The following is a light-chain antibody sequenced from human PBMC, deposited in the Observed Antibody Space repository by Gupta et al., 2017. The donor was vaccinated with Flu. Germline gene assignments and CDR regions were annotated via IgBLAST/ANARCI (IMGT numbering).Light chain of an antibody. CDR1: NSDVGGYNY. J-gene: IGLJ1*01. Sequence: QSALTQPRSVSGSPGPSVAISCTGTNSDVGGYNYVSWYQQHPGKAPKLIIFDVTKRPSGVPERFSGSTSGNTASLTISGLQTEDEADYYCCSYAGSYTYVFGTGTQVTVL. CDR3: CSYAGSYTYV. CDR2: DVT. V-gene: IGLV2-11*01.